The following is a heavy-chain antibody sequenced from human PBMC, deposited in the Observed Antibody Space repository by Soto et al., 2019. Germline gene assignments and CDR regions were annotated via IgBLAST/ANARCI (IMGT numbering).Heavy chain of an antibody. V-gene: IGHV3-66*01. D-gene: IGHD2-15*01. CDR2: IYSGGTT. CDR1: GFTVSSND. CDR3: ATGYSYFQH. J-gene: IGHJ1*01. Sequence: GGSLRLSCAASGFTVSSNDMTWVRQAPGKGLEWVSVIYSGGTTYYADSVKGRFTISRDDSKNTVYFHMSSLRAEDTALYYCATGYSYFQHWGQGTQVTVSS.